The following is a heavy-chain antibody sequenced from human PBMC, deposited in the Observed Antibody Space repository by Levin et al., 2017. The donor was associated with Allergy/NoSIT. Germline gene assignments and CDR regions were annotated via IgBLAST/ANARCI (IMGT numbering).Heavy chain of an antibody. CDR1: GYIFTSYY. Sequence: GESLKISCKASGYIFTSYYMHWVRQAPGQGLEWMGIINPSGGNTNYAQKFQGRVTMTSDTSTSTVYMELSSLRSEDTAVYYCARVGSSWYSNWYFDLWGRGTVVTVSS. V-gene: IGHV1-46*01. CDR3: ARVGSSWYSNWYFDL. J-gene: IGHJ2*01. D-gene: IGHD6-13*01. CDR2: INPSGGNT.